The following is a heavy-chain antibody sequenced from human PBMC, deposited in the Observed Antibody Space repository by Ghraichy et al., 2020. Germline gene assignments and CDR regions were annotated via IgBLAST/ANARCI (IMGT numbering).Heavy chain of an antibody. CDR2: FSYTGVT. J-gene: IGHJ4*02. D-gene: IGHD2-8*01. CDR3: VREWSSFDY. CDR1: GDSIRSYK. V-gene: IGHV4-59*01. Sequence: SETLSLTCTVFGDSIRSYKWGWIRQPPGKGLEYIGYFSYTGVTDYSPSLKSRVSISVDTSKNQFSLRLASVTAADTAIYYCVREWSSFDYWARETWSPSPQ.